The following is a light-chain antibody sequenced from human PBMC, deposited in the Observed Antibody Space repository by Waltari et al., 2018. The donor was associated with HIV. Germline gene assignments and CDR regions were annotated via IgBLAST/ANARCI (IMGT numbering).Light chain of an antibody. V-gene: IGLV1-44*01. CDR2: ANR. Sequence: QSELTQPPSASGTPGQRVTISCSGSSSNIGSYTVNWYQQLPGTAPKLLIYANRQRASGVPVRVSCSQSDASASLAIGGLQSEDEADYYCATWDASLSGPVFGGGTKLTVL. CDR3: ATWDASLSGPV. CDR1: SSNIGSYT. J-gene: IGLJ2*01.